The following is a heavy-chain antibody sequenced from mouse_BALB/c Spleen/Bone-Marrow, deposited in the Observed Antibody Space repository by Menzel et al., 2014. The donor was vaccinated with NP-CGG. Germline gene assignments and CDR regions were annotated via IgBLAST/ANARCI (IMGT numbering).Heavy chain of an antibody. V-gene: IGHV1-80*01. D-gene: IGHD2-14*01. CDR3: ARSLYYRYDGFAY. J-gene: IGHJ3*01. CDR2: IYPGDGDT. CDR1: GYAFSSYW. Sequence: VQLQQSGAELVRPGSSVKISCKASGYAFSSYWMNWVKQRPGQGLEWIGQIYPGDGDTNYNGKFKGKATLTADKSSSTAYMQLSSPTSEDSAVYFCARSLYYRYDGFAYWGQETLVTVSA.